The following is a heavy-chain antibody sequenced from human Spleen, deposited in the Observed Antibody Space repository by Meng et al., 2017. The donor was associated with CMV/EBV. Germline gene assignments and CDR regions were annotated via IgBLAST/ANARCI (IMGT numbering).Heavy chain of an antibody. D-gene: IGHD5-12*01. CDR1: GYSFTAYH. J-gene: IGHJ5*02. CDR3: ARDWGYSAYA. CDR2: INPQSGDT. V-gene: IGHV1-2*02. Sequence: SFKASGYSFTAYHMHWVRQAPGQGLEWMGWINPQSGDTTYAQSLQGRVTMTRDTSISTAYMELTRLTSDDTAIYYCARDWGYSAYAWGQGTLVTVSS.